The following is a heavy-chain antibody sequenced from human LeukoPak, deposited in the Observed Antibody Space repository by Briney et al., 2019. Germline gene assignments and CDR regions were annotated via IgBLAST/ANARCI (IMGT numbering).Heavy chain of an antibody. CDR1: GFTFSSYG. D-gene: IGHD6-19*01. Sequence: GGSLRLSCAASGFTFSSYGMNWVRQAPGKGLEWVSYISSSSNIMNYADSVRGRFTISRDNAKNSLYLQMNSLTAEDTAVYYCARGSSGVDYWGQGTLVTVSS. V-gene: IGHV3-48*04. CDR2: ISSSSNIM. CDR3: ARGSSGVDY. J-gene: IGHJ4*02.